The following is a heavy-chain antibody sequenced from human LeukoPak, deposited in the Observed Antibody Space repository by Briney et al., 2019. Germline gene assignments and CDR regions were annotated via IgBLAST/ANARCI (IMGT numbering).Heavy chain of an antibody. CDR2: ISAGGGST. CDR3: AKGDPPTYYDILTGQDY. D-gene: IGHD3-9*01. CDR1: GFTFSSYA. Sequence: GRSLRLSCAASGFTFSSYAMSWVRQAPGKGLEWVAGISAGGGSTYYADSVKGRFTISRDNSKNMLYLQLNSLRAEDTAVYYCAKGDPPTYYDILTGQDYWGQGTLVTVSS. J-gene: IGHJ4*02. V-gene: IGHV3-23*01.